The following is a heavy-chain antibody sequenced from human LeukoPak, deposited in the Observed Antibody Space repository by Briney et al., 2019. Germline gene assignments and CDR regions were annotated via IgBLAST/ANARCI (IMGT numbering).Heavy chain of an antibody. CDR1: GMTFSDHW. Sequence: GGSLRLSCAASGMTFSDHWMHWVRQVPGKGLVWVSFIKTDGRTTIYADSVKGRFTISRDNGKSTLYLQMNSLRAEDTAIYYCTTGPSYGYEWWGQGTVVTVSS. D-gene: IGHD3-16*01. V-gene: IGHV3-74*01. J-gene: IGHJ1*01. CDR3: TTGPSYGYEW. CDR2: IKTDGRTT.